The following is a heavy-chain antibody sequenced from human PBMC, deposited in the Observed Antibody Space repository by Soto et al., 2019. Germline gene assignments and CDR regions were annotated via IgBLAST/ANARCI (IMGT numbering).Heavy chain of an antibody. CDR3: TRSEYYYDSSGYYSY. CDR1: GFTFGDYA. V-gene: IGHV3-49*04. J-gene: IGHJ4*02. Sequence: GVLRLSCTASGFTFGDYAMSWVRQAPGKGLEWVGFIRSKAYGGTTEYAASVKGRFTISRDDSKSIAYLQMNSLKTEDTAVYYCTRSEYYYDSSGYYSYWGQGTLVTVSS. D-gene: IGHD3-22*01. CDR2: IRSKAYGGTT.